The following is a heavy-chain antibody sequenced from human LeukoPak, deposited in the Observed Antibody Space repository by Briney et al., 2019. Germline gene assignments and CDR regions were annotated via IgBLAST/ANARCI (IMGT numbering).Heavy chain of an antibody. CDR2: IYYSGST. CDR3: ALCRRSVEMATPIDY. Sequence: SETLSLTCAVSGGSISSGDYYCSWIRQPPGKGLGWIGYIYYSGSTYYNPSLKSRVTISVDTSKNQFSLKLSSVTAADTAVYYCALCRRSVEMATPIDYWGQGTLVTVSS. J-gene: IGHJ4*02. V-gene: IGHV4-30-4*01. D-gene: IGHD5-24*01. CDR1: GGSISSGDYY.